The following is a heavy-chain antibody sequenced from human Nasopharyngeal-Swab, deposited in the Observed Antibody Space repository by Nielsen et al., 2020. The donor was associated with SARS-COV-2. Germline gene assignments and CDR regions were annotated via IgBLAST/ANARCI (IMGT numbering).Heavy chain of an antibody. CDR1: GFTFSSYG. D-gene: IGHD3-3*01. Sequence: GGSLRLSCAASGFTFSSYGMHWVRQAPGKGLEWVSGINWNDGSTGYADSVKGRFTISRDNAKNSLYLQMNSLRAEDTALYYCARDGRITIFGVVTADYYGMDVWGQGTTVTVSS. CDR2: INWNDGST. CDR3: ARDGRITIFGVVTADYYGMDV. V-gene: IGHV3-20*04. J-gene: IGHJ6*02.